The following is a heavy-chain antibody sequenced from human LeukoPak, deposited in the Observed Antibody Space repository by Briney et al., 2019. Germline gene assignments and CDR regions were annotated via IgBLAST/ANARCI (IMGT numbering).Heavy chain of an antibody. Sequence: PSETLSLTCTVSGGSISSGSYYWSWIRQPAGKGLEWIGRIYPSGNTNYNPSLKSRVTISVDTSKNQFSLKLSSVTAADTAVYYCARESGSYYVRYFQHWGQGTLVTVSS. J-gene: IGHJ1*01. CDR2: IYPSGNT. V-gene: IGHV4-61*02. CDR1: GGSISSGSYY. D-gene: IGHD1-26*01. CDR3: ARESGSYYVRYFQH.